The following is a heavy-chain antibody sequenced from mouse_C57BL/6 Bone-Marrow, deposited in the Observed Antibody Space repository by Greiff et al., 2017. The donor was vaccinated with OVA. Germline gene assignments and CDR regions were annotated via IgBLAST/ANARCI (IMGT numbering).Heavy chain of an antibody. CDR2: ISDGGSYT. CDR3: ARERGYDGYFRFAY. J-gene: IGHJ3*01. Sequence: EVMLVESGGGLVKPGGSLKLSCAASGFTFSSYAMSWVRQTPEKRLEWVATISDGGSYTYYPDNVKGRFTISRDNAKNNLYLQMSHLKSEDTAMYYCARERGYDGYFRFAYWGQGTLVTVSA. V-gene: IGHV5-4*01. CDR1: GFTFSSYA. D-gene: IGHD2-3*01.